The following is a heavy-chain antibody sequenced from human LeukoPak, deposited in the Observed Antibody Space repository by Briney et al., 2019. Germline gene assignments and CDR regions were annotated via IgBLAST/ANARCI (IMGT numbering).Heavy chain of an antibody. CDR2: IFYTGST. CDR1: GGSISHHY. D-gene: IGHD3-10*01. Sequence: SETLSLTCTVSGGSISHHYWSWIRQPPGKGLEWIGYIFYTGSTNYNPSLRSRLTISLDTSKNQFSLRLTSVTAADTAVYYCAREYYSGSRSYFQYYFDYWGQGALVTVSS. CDR3: AREYYSGSRSYFQYYFDY. J-gene: IGHJ4*02. V-gene: IGHV4-59*11.